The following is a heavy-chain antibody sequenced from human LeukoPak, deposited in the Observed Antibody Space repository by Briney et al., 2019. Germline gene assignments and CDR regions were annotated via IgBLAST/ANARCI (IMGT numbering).Heavy chain of an antibody. D-gene: IGHD3-10*01. J-gene: IGHJ4*02. Sequence: ASVKVSCKASGYTFTGYYMHWVRQAPGQGLEWMGRINPNSGGTNYAQKFQGRVTMTRDTSTSTVYMELSSLRSEDTAVYYCARGGLGSYYFHYWGQGTLVTVSS. CDR1: GYTFTGYY. CDR2: INPNSGGT. CDR3: ARGGLGSYYFHY. V-gene: IGHV1-2*06.